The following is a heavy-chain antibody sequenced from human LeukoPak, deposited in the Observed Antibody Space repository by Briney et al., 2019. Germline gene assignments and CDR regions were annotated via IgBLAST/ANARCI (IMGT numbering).Heavy chain of an antibody. J-gene: IGHJ4*02. CDR3: ARSSGTGTFSY. D-gene: IGHD6-25*01. Sequence: ASETLSLTCTVSGDSISRSTYYWAWIRQPPGKGLEWIGSVYYGRSPYFNPSLESRATISVDTSKNHFSLKMSSVTAADTAVYYCARSSGTGTFSYWGQGTLVTVSS. CDR2: VYYGRSP. V-gene: IGHV4-39*02. CDR1: GDSISRSTYY.